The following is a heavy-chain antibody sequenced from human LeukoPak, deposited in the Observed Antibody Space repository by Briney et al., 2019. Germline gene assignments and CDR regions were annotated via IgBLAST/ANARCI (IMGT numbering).Heavy chain of an antibody. CDR1: GHSVSSNSAA. CDR2: TYYRSKWYS. V-gene: IGHV6-1*01. Sequence: WQTLTLPCAICGHSVSSNSAAWNWIRQSPSRGLECLGRTYYRSKWYSDYAASVKSRIIINPDTSKNQFSLQLNSVTPEDTAVYYCARGNYSKSYYYYYGMDVWGQGTTVTVSS. D-gene: IGHD3-10*01. CDR3: ARGNYSKSYYYYYGMDV. J-gene: IGHJ6*02.